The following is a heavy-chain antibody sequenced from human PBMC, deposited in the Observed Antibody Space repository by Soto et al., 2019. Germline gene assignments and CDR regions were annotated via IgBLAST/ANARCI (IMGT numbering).Heavy chain of an antibody. CDR2: IYYSGST. CDR3: ASELVGLYYCYGMDV. Sequence: SETLSLTCTVSGGSISSSSYYWGWIRQPPGKGLEWIGSIYYSGSTYYNPSLKSRVTISVDTSKNQFSLKLSSVTAADTAVYYCASELVGLYYCYGMDVWGQGTTVTVSS. J-gene: IGHJ6*02. D-gene: IGHD2-15*01. CDR1: GGSISSSSYY. V-gene: IGHV4-39*01.